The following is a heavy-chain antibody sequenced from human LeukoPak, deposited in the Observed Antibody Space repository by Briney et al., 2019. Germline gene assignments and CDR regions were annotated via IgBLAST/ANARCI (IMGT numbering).Heavy chain of an antibody. D-gene: IGHD5-12*01. CDR1: GYSFTSHW. V-gene: IGHV5-51*01. Sequence: HGESLKISCKGSGYSFTSHWIGWVRQIPGKGLEWMGIIYPGDFDTRYSPSFQGQVTISADKFISTAYLQWSSLKASDTAMYYCARVSTPSAYDPFDFWGQGTLVTVSS. CDR2: IYPGDFDT. J-gene: IGHJ4*02. CDR3: ARVSTPSAYDPFDF.